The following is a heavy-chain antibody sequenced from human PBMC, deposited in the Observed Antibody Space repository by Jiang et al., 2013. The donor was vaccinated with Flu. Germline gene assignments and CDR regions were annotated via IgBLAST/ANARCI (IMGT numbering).Heavy chain of an antibody. CDR2: INAGNGNT. CDR1: GYTFTSYA. V-gene: IGHV1-3*01. Sequence: GAEVKKPGASVKVSCKASGYTFTSYAMHWVRQAPGQRLEWMGWINAGNGNTKYSQKFQGRVTITRDTSASTAYMELSSLRSEDTAVYYCARLDYGDPDGYYFDYWGQGTLVTVSS. CDR3: ARLDYGDPDGYYFDY. J-gene: IGHJ4*02. D-gene: IGHD4-17*01.